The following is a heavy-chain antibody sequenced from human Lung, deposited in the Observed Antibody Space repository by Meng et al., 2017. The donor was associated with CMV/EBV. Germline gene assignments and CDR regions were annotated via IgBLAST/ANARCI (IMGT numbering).Heavy chain of an antibody. J-gene: IGHJ3*02. CDR3: ARQLYCSSTSCYTNAVEI. CDR1: GYSFTSYW. V-gene: IGHV5-51*01. CDR2: IYPGDSDT. Sequence: GGSLRLSCKGSGYSFTSYWIGWVRQMPGKGLEWMGIIYPGDSDTRYSPSFQGQVTISADKSISTAYLQWSSLKASDTAMYYCARQLYCSSTSCYTNAVEIWGQGTMVTVSS. D-gene: IGHD2-2*02.